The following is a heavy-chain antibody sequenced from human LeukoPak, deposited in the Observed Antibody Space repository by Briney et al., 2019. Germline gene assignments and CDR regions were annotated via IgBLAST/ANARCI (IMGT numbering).Heavy chain of an antibody. CDR2: MNPNSGNT. CDR3: ARGKGRPGTVRGYFDY. J-gene: IGHJ4*02. Sequence: GASVKVSCKASGGTFSSYAISWVRQATGQGLEWMGWMNPNSGNTGYAQKFQGRVTITRNTSISTAYMELSSLRSEDTAVYYCARGKGRPGTVRGYFDYWGQGTLVTVSS. D-gene: IGHD1-1*01. CDR1: GGTFSSYA. V-gene: IGHV1-8*03.